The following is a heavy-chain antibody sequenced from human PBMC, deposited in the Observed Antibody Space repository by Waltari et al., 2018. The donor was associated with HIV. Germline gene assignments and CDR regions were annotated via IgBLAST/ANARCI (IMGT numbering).Heavy chain of an antibody. V-gene: IGHV1-8*01. CDR1: GYTFTRYD. CDR2: MNPNSGNT. D-gene: IGHD3-10*01. CDR3: ARVYYYDSGSYRPFFEY. J-gene: IGHJ4*02. Sequence: QVQLVQSGAEVKKPGASVKVSCKASGYTFTRYDINWVRQATGQGLEWMGGMNPNSGNTGYTQKFQGRVTMTRNTSISTAYMELSSRRSEDTAVYYCARVYYYDSGSYRPFFEYWGQGTLVTVSS.